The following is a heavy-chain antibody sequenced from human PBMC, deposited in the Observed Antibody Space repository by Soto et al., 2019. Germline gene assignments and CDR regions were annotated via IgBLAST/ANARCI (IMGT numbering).Heavy chain of an antibody. D-gene: IGHD1-1*01. CDR2: ISASGGTI. CDR1: GDPFSSNA. J-gene: IGHJ4*02. CDR3: AKERGTKKALDYFDY. V-gene: IGHV3-23*01. Sequence: GSLRLSCGDSGDPFSSNAMSWVRQAPGKGLEWVSGISASGGTIHEADSVKGRFTISRDNSKNTFYLQMNSLRAEDTAVYYCAKERGTKKALDYFDYWCQRSMVTVSS.